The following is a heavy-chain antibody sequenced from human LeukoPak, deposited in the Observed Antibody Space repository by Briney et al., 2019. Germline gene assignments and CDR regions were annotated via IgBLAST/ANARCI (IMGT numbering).Heavy chain of an antibody. CDR3: TRDGGTLDY. V-gene: IGHV3-49*04. CDR2: IRSKAFGGAT. D-gene: IGHD3-16*01. Sequence: PRRSLRLSCTGSGYTFGDYAMSWVRQSPGKGLEGVSLIRSKAFGGATEYAASVKGRFTISRDDSKSIAYLQMNSLKTEDTAMYYCTRDGGTLDYWGQGTLVTVSS. CDR1: GYTFGDYA. J-gene: IGHJ4*02.